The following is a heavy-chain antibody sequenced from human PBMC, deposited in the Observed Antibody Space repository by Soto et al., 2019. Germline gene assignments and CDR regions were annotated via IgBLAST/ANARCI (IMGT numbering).Heavy chain of an antibody. CDR2: MNPNSGNT. CDR1: GYTFTNYG. CDR3: ARQSRTLGYCISTSCSQLDY. J-gene: IGHJ4*02. Sequence: ASVKVSCKASGYTFTNYGISWVRQAPGQGLEWMGWMNPNSGNTGYAQKFQGRVTMTRNTSISTAYMELSSLRSEDTAVYYCARQSRTLGYCISTSCSQLDYWGQGTPVTVSS. V-gene: IGHV1-8*02. D-gene: IGHD2-2*01.